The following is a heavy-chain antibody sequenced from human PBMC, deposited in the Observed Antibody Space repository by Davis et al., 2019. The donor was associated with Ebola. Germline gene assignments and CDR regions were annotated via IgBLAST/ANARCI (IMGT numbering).Heavy chain of an antibody. CDR2: ISSDGGST. CDR1: GFTFRSYA. D-gene: IGHD1-1*01. J-gene: IGHJ4*02. V-gene: IGHV3-64D*06. CDR3: ARAQFPTTSDH. Sequence: GESLKISCSASGFTFRSYAMHWVRQAPGKGLEYVSSISSDGGSTYYADSVKDRFPISRDNSKNTLYLQMSSLRPEDTAVYYCARAQFPTTSDHWGQGTLVTVSS.